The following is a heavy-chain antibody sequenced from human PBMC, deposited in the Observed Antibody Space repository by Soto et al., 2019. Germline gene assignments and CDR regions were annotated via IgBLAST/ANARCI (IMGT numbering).Heavy chain of an antibody. J-gene: IGHJ6*02. CDR1: GGSFSGYY. V-gene: IGHV4-34*01. CDR2: INHSGST. D-gene: IGHD6-13*01. CDR3: ARAANAYSSSWYVGYYYYGMDV. Sequence: SETLSLTCAVYGGSFSGYYWSWIRQPPGKGLEWIGEINHSGSTNYNPSLKSRVTISVDTPKNQFSLKLSSVTAADTAVYYCARAANAYSSSWYVGYYYYGMDVWGQGTTVTV.